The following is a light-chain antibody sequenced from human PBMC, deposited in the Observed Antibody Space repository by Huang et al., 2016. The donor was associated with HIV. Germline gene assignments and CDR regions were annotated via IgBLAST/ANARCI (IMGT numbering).Light chain of an antibody. CDR1: LSISSW. J-gene: IGKJ2*01. Sequence: DIQMTQSPSTLSASGGDRVTITCRASLSISSWLAWYQQKPGKAPKLLIYKASSLESGVPSRFSGSGSGTEFTLTISSLQPDDFATYYCQQYTTYFPTFGQGTKLEIK. CDR2: KAS. CDR3: QQYTTYFPT. V-gene: IGKV1-5*03.